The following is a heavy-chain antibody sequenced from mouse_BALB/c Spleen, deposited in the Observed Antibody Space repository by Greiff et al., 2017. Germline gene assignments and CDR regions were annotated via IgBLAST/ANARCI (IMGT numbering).Heavy chain of an antibody. Sequence: VQPVESGGGFVKPGGSLKLFCAASGFPFRDFYMDWVRQTPEKRLEWVATISDGGSYTYYPDSVKGRFTISRDNAKNNLYLQMSSLKSEDTAMYYCARDGFAYWGQGTLVTVSA. V-gene: IGHV5-4*02. CDR3: ARDGFAY. CDR1: GFPFRDFY. J-gene: IGHJ3*01. CDR2: ISDGGSYT.